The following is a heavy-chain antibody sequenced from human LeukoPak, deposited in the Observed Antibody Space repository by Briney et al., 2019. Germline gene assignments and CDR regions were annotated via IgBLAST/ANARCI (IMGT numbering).Heavy chain of an antibody. J-gene: IGHJ4*02. V-gene: IGHV5-51*01. Sequence: GESLKISCKGSGYSFTSYWIGWVRQMPGKGLEWMGIIYPGDSDTRYRPSFQGQVTISVDKSISTAYLQWSSLKASDTAMYYCARHREEAYYYDSSGYPDYWGQGTLVTVSS. CDR2: IYPGDSDT. D-gene: IGHD3-22*01. CDR3: ARHREEAYYYDSSGYPDY. CDR1: GYSFTSYW.